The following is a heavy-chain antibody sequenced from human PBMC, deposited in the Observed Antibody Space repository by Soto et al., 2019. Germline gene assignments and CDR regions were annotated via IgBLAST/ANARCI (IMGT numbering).Heavy chain of an antibody. CDR1: GFIFSHFG. J-gene: IGHJ6*02. D-gene: IGHD6-19*01. Sequence: QVQLVESGGGVVKPGRSLRLSCAASGFIFSHFGMHWVRQAPGKGLEWVAVIWYDGSNEYYADSVKGRFTISKDTSKNTLYLQMNSLRAEDTAVYYCARDDIPGRAVATYGMDVWGQGTPVTGSS. V-gene: IGHV3-33*01. CDR2: IWYDGSNE. CDR3: ARDDIPGRAVATYGMDV.